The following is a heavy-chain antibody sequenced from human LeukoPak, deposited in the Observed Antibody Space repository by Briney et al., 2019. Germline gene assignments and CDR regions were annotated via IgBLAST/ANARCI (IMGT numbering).Heavy chain of an antibody. CDR2: IIDSGNSI. J-gene: IGHJ4*02. V-gene: IGHV3-23*01. Sequence: GGSLRLSCAASGFTFSSCAMSWVRQAPGKGLEWVSTIIDSGNSIYYADSAEGRFTISRDNSKNTLYLQMNSLRAGDTAVYYCAKDPIFSGSYGVFDYWGLGTLVTVTS. D-gene: IGHD1-26*01. CDR1: GFTFSSCA. CDR3: AKDPIFSGSYGVFDY.